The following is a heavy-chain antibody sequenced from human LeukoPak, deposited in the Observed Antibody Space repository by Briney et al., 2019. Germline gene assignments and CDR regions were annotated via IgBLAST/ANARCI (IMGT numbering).Heavy chain of an antibody. D-gene: IGHD6-13*01. CDR2: ISSSGSTI. CDR3: AREAAAGTLDY. J-gene: IGHJ4*02. CDR1: GFTFSDYY. V-gene: IGHV3-11*01. Sequence: GGFLRLSCAASGFTFSDYYMSWIRQAPGEGLEWVSYISSSGSTIYYADSVKGRFTISRDNAKNSLYLQMNSLRAEDTAVYYCAREAAAGTLDYWGQGTLVTVSS.